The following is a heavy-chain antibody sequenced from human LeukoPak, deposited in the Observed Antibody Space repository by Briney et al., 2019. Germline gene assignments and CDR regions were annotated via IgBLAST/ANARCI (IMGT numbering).Heavy chain of an antibody. CDR1: GGSISSSSYY. D-gene: IGHD3-16*01. CDR3: ASARWGNYFDY. Sequence: SETLSLTCTVSGGSISSSSYYWGWIRQPPGKGLEWIGSIYYSGSTYYNPSLKSRVTISVDTSKNQFSLKLSSVTAADTAVYYCASARWGNYFDYWGQGTLVTVSS. V-gene: IGHV4-39*07. J-gene: IGHJ4*02. CDR2: IYYSGST.